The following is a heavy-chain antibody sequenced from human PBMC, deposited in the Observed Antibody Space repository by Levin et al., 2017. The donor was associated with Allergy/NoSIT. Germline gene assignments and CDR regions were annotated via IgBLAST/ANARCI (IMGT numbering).Heavy chain of an antibody. J-gene: IGHJ5*02. CDR3: AKDLQLPNNWFDP. CDR1: GFTFSSYG. CDR2: ISYDGSNK. D-gene: IGHD5-24*01. Sequence: PGGSLRLSCAASGFTFSSYGMHWVRQAPGKGLEWVAVISYDGSNKYYADSVKGRFTISRDNSKNTLYLQMNSLRAEDTAVYYCAKDLQLPNNWFDPWGQGTLVTVSS. V-gene: IGHV3-30*18.